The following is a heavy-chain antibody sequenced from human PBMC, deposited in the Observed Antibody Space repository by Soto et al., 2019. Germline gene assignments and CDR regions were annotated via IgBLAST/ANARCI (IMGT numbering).Heavy chain of an antibody. D-gene: IGHD6-13*01. V-gene: IGHV3-21*01. CDR1: GFTFISYS. J-gene: IGHJ4*02. CDR3: ARDFRGIAAAGTWPPSGY. Sequence: PWGSLRLSCAASGFTFISYSINFFRHSPFKWLEWVSSISSSSSYIYYADSVKGRFTISRDNAKNSLYLQMNSLRAEDTAVYYCARDFRGIAAAGTWPPSGYWGQGTLVTVSS. CDR2: ISSSSSYI.